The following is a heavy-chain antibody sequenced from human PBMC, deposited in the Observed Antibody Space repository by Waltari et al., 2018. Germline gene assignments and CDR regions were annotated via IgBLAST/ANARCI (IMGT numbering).Heavy chain of an antibody. Sequence: QLQLQESGPRLVRPSETLSLICRVSGVSITSNRHYWAWIRQSPGQGLEWIGTVFYSGTTYIIPSLKSRVSVSRDTSKNRVSLILGSVTAADMAVYYCATYIGASVGTAAFDVWGQGTMVTVSS. CDR3: ATYIGASVGTAAFDV. CDR1: GVSITSNRHY. J-gene: IGHJ3*01. CDR2: VFYSGTT. D-gene: IGHD5-12*01. V-gene: IGHV4-39*01.